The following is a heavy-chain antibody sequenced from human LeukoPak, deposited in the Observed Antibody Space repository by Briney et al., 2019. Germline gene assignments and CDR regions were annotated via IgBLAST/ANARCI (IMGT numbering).Heavy chain of an antibody. D-gene: IGHD3-22*01. CDR1: GFTFSRYS. CDR3: AKAGYYDGWFDP. CDR2: ISSSSSYI. J-gene: IGHJ5*02. Sequence: GSLRLSCAASGFTFSRYSMNWVRQAAGKGLEWVSSISSSSSYIYYADSVKGRFTISRDNAKNSLYLQMNSLRAEDTALYYCAKAGYYDGWFDPWGQGTLVTVSS. V-gene: IGHV3-21*04.